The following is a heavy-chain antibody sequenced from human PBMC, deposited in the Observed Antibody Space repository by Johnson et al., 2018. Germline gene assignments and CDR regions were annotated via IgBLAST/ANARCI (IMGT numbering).Heavy chain of an antibody. D-gene: IGHD2-15*01. Sequence: EVQLVETGGGLAQPGGSLRLSCAASGFTFTNYAMSWVRQAPGKGLDWVSDISGSGGDTTYAHSVKGRFTISRDNSKNTLYLQMNSLRAEDTAVYYWAKDSEDIVVVVAAKGAFDIWGQGTMVTVSS. J-gene: IGHJ3*02. CDR3: AKDSEDIVVVVAAKGAFDI. V-gene: IGHV3-23*04. CDR1: GFTFTNYA. CDR2: ISGSGGDT.